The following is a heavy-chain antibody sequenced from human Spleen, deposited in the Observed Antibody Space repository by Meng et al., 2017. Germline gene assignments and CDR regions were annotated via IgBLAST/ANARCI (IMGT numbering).Heavy chain of an antibody. J-gene: IGHJ4*01. Sequence: GESLKISCKGSGYSFTSYWIAWVRQMPGKGLEWMGSIYPGDSDTRYSPSFQGQVTISADKSISTASLQWSSLKASDTAMYYCARSASFDIVVLPAAILFDYWGQGTRVTVSS. V-gene: IGHV5-51*01. CDR1: GYSFTSYW. CDR2: IYPGDSDT. D-gene: IGHD2-2*02. CDR3: ARSASFDIVVLPAAILFDY.